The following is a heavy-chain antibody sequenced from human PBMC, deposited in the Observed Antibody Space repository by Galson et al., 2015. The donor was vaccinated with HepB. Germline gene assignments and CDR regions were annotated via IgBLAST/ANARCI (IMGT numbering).Heavy chain of an antibody. Sequence: SLRLSCAASGFTFNNYAMSWVRQAPGKGLEGLSIINTSGGNIYYTDSVKGRFTISRDNSKNTLYLQMNSLRAEDTAVYYCEKVPLDGGGYRYFQHCGQGTLVTVSS. CDR3: EKVPLDGGGYRYFQH. V-gene: IGHV3-23*01. J-gene: IGHJ1*01. CDR1: GFTFNNYA. D-gene: IGHD3-22*01. CDR2: INTSGGNI.